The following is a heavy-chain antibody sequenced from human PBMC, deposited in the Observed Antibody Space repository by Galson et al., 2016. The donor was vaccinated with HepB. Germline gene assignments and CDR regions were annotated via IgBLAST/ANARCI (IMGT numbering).Heavy chain of an antibody. CDR2: ISTTGSYI. CDR1: GFTFSSYS. CDR3: ASLTGGRRRGSIDY. J-gene: IGHJ4*02. V-gene: IGHV3-21*01. D-gene: IGHD3-16*01. Sequence: SLRLSCAASGFTFSSYSMNWVRQAPGKGLEWVSSISTTGSYIYYADSVKGRFTISRDNAKNSLHLQMNFLRAEDTAVYYCASLTGGRRRGSIDYWGQGTLVTVSS.